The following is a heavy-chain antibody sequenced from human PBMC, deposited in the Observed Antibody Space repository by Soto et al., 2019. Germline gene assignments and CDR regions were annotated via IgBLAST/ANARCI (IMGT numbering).Heavy chain of an antibody. Sequence: EVQLVESGGGLVKPGGSLRLSCAASGFTFSSYSMNWVRQAPGKGLEWVSSISSSSSYIYYADSVKGRFTISRDNAKNSRYLQMNSLRAEATAVYYCARAEVAVHDAFDIWGHGTMVTVSS. J-gene: IGHJ3*02. V-gene: IGHV3-21*01. CDR1: GFTFSSYS. CDR2: ISSSSSYI. D-gene: IGHD2-15*01. CDR3: ARAEVAVHDAFDI.